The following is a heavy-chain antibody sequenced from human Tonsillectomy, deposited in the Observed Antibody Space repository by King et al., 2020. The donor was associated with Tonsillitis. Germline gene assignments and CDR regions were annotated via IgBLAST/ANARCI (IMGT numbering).Heavy chain of an antibody. V-gene: IGHV3-30*01. Sequence: QVQLVESGGGVVQPGRSLRLSCAASGFTFSSYVMHLVRQAPGKGLEWLAVISYDGSDKYYADSVKGRFTISRDNSKNTLFLQMNSLRPEDTAVYFCARATKAGLEFSGFDYWGQGPLVTVSS. CDR1: GFTFSSYV. CDR2: ISYDGSDK. J-gene: IGHJ4*02. CDR3: ARATKAGLEFSGFDY. D-gene: IGHD3-16*02.